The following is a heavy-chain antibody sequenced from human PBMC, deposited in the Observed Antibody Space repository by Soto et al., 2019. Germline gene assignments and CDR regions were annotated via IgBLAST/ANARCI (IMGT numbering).Heavy chain of an antibody. CDR1: GYSLSFYW. J-gene: IGHJ3*02. Sequence: GESLKISCKASGYSLSFYWIGWVRQMPWKGLEWMAIMYPDDSDIRYSPSLEAHVTISADKSPSTACLQWSSLKASDTAMYYCATAYVYDFENSNYFRDAFDMWRQVTLV. CDR2: MYPDDSDI. D-gene: IGHD3-22*01. V-gene: IGHV5-51*01. CDR3: ATAYVYDFENSNYFRDAFDM.